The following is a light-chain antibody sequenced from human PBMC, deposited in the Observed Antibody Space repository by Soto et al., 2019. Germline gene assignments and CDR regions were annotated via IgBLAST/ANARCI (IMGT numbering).Light chain of an antibody. J-gene: IGKJ4*01. CDR2: AAS. CDR1: QAISFY. V-gene: IGKV1-9*01. Sequence: IQLTQSPSSLSASVGDRVTITCRASQAISFYVAWYQQRPGRAPQLLIYAASALQTGVPSRFSGSGSGTDFTLTITNLQPEDSGTYYCQQSFSPLTFGGGTPQLTFGGGTKVEIK. CDR3: QQSFSPLTFGGGTPQLT.